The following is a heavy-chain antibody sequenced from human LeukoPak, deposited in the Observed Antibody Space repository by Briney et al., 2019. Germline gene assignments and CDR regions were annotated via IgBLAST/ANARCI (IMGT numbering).Heavy chain of an antibody. V-gene: IGHV4-30-2*01. D-gene: IGHD2-15*01. Sequence: SETLSLTCAVSGGSISSGGYPWSWIRQPPGKGLEWIGYIYHSGSTYYNPSLKSRVTISVDRSKNQFSLKLSSVTAADTAVYYCARGVAARAFDIWGQGTMVTVSS. CDR3: ARGVAARAFDI. J-gene: IGHJ3*02. CDR2: IYHSGST. CDR1: GGSISSGGYP.